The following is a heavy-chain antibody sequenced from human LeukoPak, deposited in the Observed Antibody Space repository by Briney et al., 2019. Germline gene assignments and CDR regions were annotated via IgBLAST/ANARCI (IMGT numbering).Heavy chain of an antibody. CDR2: IYTSGST. CDR1: GGSISSYY. V-gene: IGHV4-4*07. CDR3: ARDLGIFLNYFYYMDV. D-gene: IGHD6-13*01. J-gene: IGHJ6*03. Sequence: SETLSLTCTVSGGSISSYYWSWIRQPAEKDLEWIGRIYTSGSTNYNPSLKSRVTISVDKSKNQFSLKLSSVTAADTAVYYCARDLGIFLNYFYYMDVWGKGTTVTVSS.